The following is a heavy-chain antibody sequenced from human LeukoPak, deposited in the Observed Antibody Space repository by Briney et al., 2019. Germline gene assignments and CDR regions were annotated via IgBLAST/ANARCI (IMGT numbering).Heavy chain of an antibody. V-gene: IGHV1-2*02. D-gene: IGHD6-13*01. Sequence: ASVKVSCKASGYTFTGYYMHWVRQAPGQGLEWMGWINPNSGGTNYAQKFQGRVTMTRDTSISTAYMELSRLRSDDTAVYYCATPDRIAAAGTYFDYWGQGTLVTVSS. CDR1: GYTFTGYY. J-gene: IGHJ4*02. CDR2: INPNSGGT. CDR3: ATPDRIAAAGTYFDY.